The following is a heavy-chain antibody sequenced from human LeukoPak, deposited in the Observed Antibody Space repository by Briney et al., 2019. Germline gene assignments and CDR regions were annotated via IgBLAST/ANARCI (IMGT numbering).Heavy chain of an antibody. CDR2: ISGGGGST. Sequence: PGGSLSLSCAASGFTFSRYAMSWVRQAPGKGLDWVSGISGGGGSTYYADAVKGRFTISRDNSKNTLDLQMNSLRAEDTAVYYCAKGHSHGDFYFEYWGQGTLVTVSS. J-gene: IGHJ4*02. D-gene: IGHD4-17*01. V-gene: IGHV3-23*01. CDR1: GFTFSRYA. CDR3: AKGHSHGDFYFEY.